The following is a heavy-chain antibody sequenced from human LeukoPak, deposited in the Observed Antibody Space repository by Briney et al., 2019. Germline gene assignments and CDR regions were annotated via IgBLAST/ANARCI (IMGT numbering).Heavy chain of an antibody. D-gene: IGHD1-26*01. CDR1: GFTFEVYA. CDR2: LSWNSVSI. V-gene: IGHV3-9*01. Sequence: PGSSLRLSCAASGFTFEVYAMHCAPHAPGEGVVWVSGLSWNSVSIGYADSVKSRFTISRDNAKNSLYLLMNSLRAEDAALYYCSKEITIVGASGAFDFWGPGTLVTVSS. CDR3: SKEITIVGASGAFDF. J-gene: IGHJ4*02.